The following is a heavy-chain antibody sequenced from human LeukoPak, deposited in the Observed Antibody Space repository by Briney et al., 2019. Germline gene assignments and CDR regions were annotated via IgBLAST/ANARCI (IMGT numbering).Heavy chain of an antibody. D-gene: IGHD3-3*01. CDR1: GGSISRGGYY. Sequence: SQTLSLTCTVSGGSISRGGYYWSWLRQQPGKGLEWIGYIYYSGSTHYNPSLRSRVTMSVDTSKNQFSLKVSSVTAADTAVYFCARGSSITISGEYFDYWGQGTLVTVSS. V-gene: IGHV4-31*03. CDR3: ARGSSITISGEYFDY. J-gene: IGHJ4*02. CDR2: IYYSGST.